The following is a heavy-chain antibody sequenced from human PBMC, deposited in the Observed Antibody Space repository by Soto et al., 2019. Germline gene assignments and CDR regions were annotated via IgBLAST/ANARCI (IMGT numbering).Heavy chain of an antibody. D-gene: IGHD2-2*02. J-gene: IGHJ6*02. V-gene: IGHV1-2*02. CDR1: GYTFSGYY. CDR3: ARSLTEGYCTITGCYTRPLYGMDV. Sequence: QEQLVQSGAEVKKPGASVKVSCKASGYTFSGYYIHWLRQAPGQGLEWMGWINPNSGGTNYAQKFQGRVTVPRDTPTSTAYVELSRLTSDDTAVYYCARSLTEGYCTITGCYTRPLYGMDVWGQGTTVTVSS. CDR2: INPNSGGT.